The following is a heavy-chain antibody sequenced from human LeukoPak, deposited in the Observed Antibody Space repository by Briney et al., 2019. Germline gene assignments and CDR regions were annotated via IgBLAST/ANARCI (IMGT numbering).Heavy chain of an antibody. CDR2: ISGSGGRT. CDR3: ARGEMATIELYYYGIYG. D-gene: IGHD5-24*01. J-gene: IGHJ6*01. CDR1: GFTFSSYA. V-gene: IGHV3-23*01. Sequence: PGGSLRLSCAASGFTFSSYAMSWVRQAPGKGLEWVSGISGSGGRTYYAHSVKGGLTIYRDNSKTTLYRQMNSLRPEDRAVFYFARGEMATIELYYYGIYGWGQATTVTASS.